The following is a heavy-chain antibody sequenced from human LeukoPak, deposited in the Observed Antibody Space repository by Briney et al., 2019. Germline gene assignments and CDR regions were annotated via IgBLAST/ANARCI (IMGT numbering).Heavy chain of an antibody. V-gene: IGHV4-61*02. J-gene: IGHJ5*02. D-gene: IGHD3-22*01. CDR2: SYTTGCT. CDR3: ARDGAYYYDSSGYNPRFDP. CDR1: GGSISSGSYD. Sequence: SETLSLTCTVSGGSISSGSYDWSWIRQPAGEGLEWIGRSYTTGCTNYNPSLKSRVTISVDTSKNQFSLKLSSVTAADTAVYYCARDGAYYYDSSGYNPRFDPWGQGTLVTVSS.